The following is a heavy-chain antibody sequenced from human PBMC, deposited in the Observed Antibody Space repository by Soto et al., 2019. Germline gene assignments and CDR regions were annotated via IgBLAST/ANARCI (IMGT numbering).Heavy chain of an antibody. V-gene: IGHV4-4*07. CDR2: IYATGTT. J-gene: IGHJ5*02. CDR1: GASISGFY. Sequence: ASETLSLTCTVSGASISGFYWSWIRKSAGKGMEWIGRIYATGTTDYNPSLKSRVMMSVDTSKKQFSLKLRSVTAADTAVYYCVRDGTKTLRDWFDPWGQGISVTVSS. CDR3: VRDGTKTLRDWFDP. D-gene: IGHD1-1*01.